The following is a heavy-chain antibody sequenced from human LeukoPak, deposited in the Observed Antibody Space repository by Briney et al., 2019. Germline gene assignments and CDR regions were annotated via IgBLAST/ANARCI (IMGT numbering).Heavy chain of an antibody. CDR1: GFYVSTNY. V-gene: IGHV3-53*01. CDR2: LYSGGTT. CDR3: ARRYGNYDWYFDL. J-gene: IGHJ2*01. Sequence: GGSLRLSCAASGFYVSTNYMSWVRQAPGKGLEWVSVLYSGGTTYCADFAKGRFTISRDDSKNTLYLQMDSLGAEDTAVYYCARRYGNYDWYFDLWGRGTLVTVSS. D-gene: IGHD4-11*01.